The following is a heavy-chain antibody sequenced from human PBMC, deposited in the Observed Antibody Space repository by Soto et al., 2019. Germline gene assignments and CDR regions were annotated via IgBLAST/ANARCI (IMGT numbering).Heavy chain of an antibody. CDR2: TSYDGKSS. V-gene: IGHV3-30*03. Sequence: QVQLVESGGGVVQPGRSLRLSCAASGFPFSNYGMHWVRRAPGKGLEWVAVTSYDGKSSYYADSVKGRFTISRDNSKTTLYLQMNSLRAEDTALYYCARERGPDGYSYYYAMDVWAQGTTVTVSS. J-gene: IGHJ6*02. CDR3: ARERGPDGYSYYYAMDV. CDR1: GFPFSNYG. D-gene: IGHD6-25*01.